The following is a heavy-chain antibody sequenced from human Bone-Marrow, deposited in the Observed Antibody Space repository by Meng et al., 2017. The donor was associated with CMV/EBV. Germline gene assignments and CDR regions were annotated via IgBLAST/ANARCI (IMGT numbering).Heavy chain of an antibody. CDR2: INPSGGST. J-gene: IGHJ3*02. D-gene: IGHD3-3*01. CDR1: GYTFTSYY. Sequence: ASVKVSCKASGYTFTSYYMHWVRQAPGQGLEWMGIINPSGGSTSYAQKFQGRVTMTRDTSTSTVYMELSSLRSEDTAVYYCARARITIFGVVNGAFDIWGQGKMVNVAS. CDR3: ARARITIFGVVNGAFDI. V-gene: IGHV1-46*01.